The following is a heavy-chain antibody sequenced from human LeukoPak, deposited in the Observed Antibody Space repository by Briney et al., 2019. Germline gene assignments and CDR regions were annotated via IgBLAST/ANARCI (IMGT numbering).Heavy chain of an antibody. CDR3: AKNLYDYGIFQH. CDR2: ISGSGVST. CDR1: GFTFSNYA. Sequence: GGSLRLSCAASGFTFSNYAMSWVRQAPGKGLEWVTHISGSGVSTSYADSVKGRFTISRDKSKYTVYLQMNSLRAEDTAIYYCAKNLYDYGIFQHWGPGTLVTVSS. D-gene: IGHD4-17*01. V-gene: IGHV3-23*01. J-gene: IGHJ1*01.